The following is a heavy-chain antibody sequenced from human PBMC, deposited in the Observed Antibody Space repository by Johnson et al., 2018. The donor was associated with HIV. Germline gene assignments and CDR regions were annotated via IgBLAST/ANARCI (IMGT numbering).Heavy chain of an antibody. J-gene: IGHJ3*02. V-gene: IGHV3-20*04. Sequence: VQLVESGGSVVRPGGSLRLSCAASGFTFDNFAMSWVRQAPGKGLEWVSGINWNGGSTSYADSAKGRFTISRDNAKTSLYLQVNSLGAEDMGAYYCAREDTVTKGSAFDIWGQGTMVTVSS. CDR2: INWNGGST. CDR1: GFTFDNFA. CDR3: AREDTVTKGSAFDI. D-gene: IGHD4-17*01.